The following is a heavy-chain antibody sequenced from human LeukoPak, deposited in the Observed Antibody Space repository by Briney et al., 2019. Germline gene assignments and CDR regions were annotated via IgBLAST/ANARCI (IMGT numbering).Heavy chain of an antibody. J-gene: IGHJ6*02. CDR2: INAGSGNT. CDR1: GYIFTTYA. V-gene: IGHV1-3*01. CDR3: ARVTLGYSRSGDNYYYYGMDV. D-gene: IGHD6-13*01. Sequence: ASVKVSCKASGYIFTTYAMHWVRQAPGQRLEWMGWINAGSGNTKYSQKFQGRVTITADESTSTAYMELSSLRSEDTAVYYCARVTLGYSRSGDNYYYYGMDVWGQGTTVSVSS.